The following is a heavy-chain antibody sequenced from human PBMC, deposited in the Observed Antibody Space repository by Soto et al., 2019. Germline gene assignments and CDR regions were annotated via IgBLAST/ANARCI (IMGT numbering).Heavy chain of an antibody. J-gene: IGHJ4*02. V-gene: IGHV1-69*01. D-gene: IGHD5-12*01. CDR1: GGTFSSYA. Sequence: QVQLVQSGAEVKKPGSSVKVSCKASGGTFSSYAISWVRQAPGQGLEWIGGIIPIFGTAHYAQKFQGRVTITADDPTSTAYMELSTLRSEDTAVYYCARGSSGYYYDAYCGQGTLVTASS. CDR2: IIPIFGTA. CDR3: ARGSSGYYYDAY.